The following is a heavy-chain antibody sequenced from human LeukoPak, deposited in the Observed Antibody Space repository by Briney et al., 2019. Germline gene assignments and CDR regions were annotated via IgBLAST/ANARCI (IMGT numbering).Heavy chain of an antibody. V-gene: IGHV4-4*02. J-gene: IGHJ4*02. Sequence: SETLSLTCGVSGGFISSTNWWSWVRQPPGQGLEWIGEISLTGRTNYNPSLNGRVTMSLDESRNQLSLNLTSVTAADTAIYYCSRESGAFRPFGYWGQGTLVIVPP. CDR2: ISLTGRT. CDR1: GGFISSTNW. CDR3: SRESGAFRPFGY. D-gene: IGHD1-26*01.